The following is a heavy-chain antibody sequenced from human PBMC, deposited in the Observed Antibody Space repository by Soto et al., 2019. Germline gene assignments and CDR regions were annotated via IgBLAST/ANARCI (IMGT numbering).Heavy chain of an antibody. Sequence: PGGVPRLSCAVSGFTISGYGMHWVRQAQGKGLEWVAVISYDGSNKYYADSVKGRFTISRDNSKNTLYLQMNSLRAEDTAVYYCAHVTQPSREAGTSSAFDIWGQGTMVTVSS. V-gene: IGHV3-30*03. D-gene: IGHD6-19*01. CDR3: AHVTQPSREAGTSSAFDI. CDR1: GFTISGYG. J-gene: IGHJ3*02. CDR2: ISYDGSNK.